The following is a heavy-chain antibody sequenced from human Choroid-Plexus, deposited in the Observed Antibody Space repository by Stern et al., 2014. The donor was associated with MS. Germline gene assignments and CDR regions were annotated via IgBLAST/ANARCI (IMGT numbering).Heavy chain of an antibody. CDR2: LSYDGSNK. V-gene: IGHV3-30*18. J-gene: IGHJ5*02. CDR1: GFTFGSCA. D-gene: IGHD2/OR15-2a*01. Sequence: VQLXXXGGGVVQPGRPLRLSCVASGFTFGSCAMHWVRQAPGKGLEWVAGLSYDGSNKYYADSVKGRFTISRDNSQKPLYMQMSSLRPEDTXVYYCAKDRQYLTYFFDHWGQGSLVTVSS. CDR3: AKDRQYLTYFFDH.